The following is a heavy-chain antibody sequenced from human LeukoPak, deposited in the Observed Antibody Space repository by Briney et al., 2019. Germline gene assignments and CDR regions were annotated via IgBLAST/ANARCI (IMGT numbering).Heavy chain of an antibody. Sequence: ASVKVSCKPSGYTFSSYGINWVRQAPGQGLEWMGWISPYNGNTNYAQKFQGRVTMTTDTSTSTAYLELRSLRSDDTAVYHCARPVRGSSTDYFDYWGQGTLVTVSS. V-gene: IGHV1-18*01. CDR1: GYTFSSYG. CDR2: ISPYNGNT. J-gene: IGHJ4*02. CDR3: ARPVRGSSTDYFDY. D-gene: IGHD3-16*01.